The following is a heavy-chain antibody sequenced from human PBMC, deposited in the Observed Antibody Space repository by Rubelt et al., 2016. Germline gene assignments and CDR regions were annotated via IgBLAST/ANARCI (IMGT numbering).Heavy chain of an antibody. CDR3: ARANHGDYEDY. J-gene: IGHJ4*02. V-gene: IGHV1-3*01. D-gene: IGHD4-17*01. CDR2: IDGGNGDT. Sequence: QVQLVQSGAEVKKPGASVKVSCKASGYTFTNSGMHWVRQAPGQRLEWMGWIDGGNGDTKYSQKLKDRVSITRDASANTAYMELSSLRSEDTAVYYCARANHGDYEDYWGQGTLVTVSS. CDR1: GYTFTNSG.